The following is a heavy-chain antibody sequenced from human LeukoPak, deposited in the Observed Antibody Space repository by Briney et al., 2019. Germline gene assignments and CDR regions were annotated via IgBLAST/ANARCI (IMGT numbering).Heavy chain of an antibody. D-gene: IGHD6-13*01. CDR2: IAPSDSYT. J-gene: IGHJ4*02. Sequence: GESRKISCKGSGYSFTSHWISWVHQMPGKGLEWVGRIAPSDSYTNYSPSFQGHVTISADKSINTAYLQWSSLKASDTAMYYCARHLRAYSSSWYFDYWGQGTLVTVSS. CDR1: GYSFTSHW. V-gene: IGHV5-10-1*01. CDR3: ARHLRAYSSSWYFDY.